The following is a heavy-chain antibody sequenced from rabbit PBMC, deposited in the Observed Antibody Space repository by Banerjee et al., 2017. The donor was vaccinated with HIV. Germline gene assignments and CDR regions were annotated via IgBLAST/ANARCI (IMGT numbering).Heavy chain of an antibody. CDR2: IYAGGSGSS. Sequence: QSLEESGGGLVQPEGALTLTCTASGFSFSSSYYMCWVRQAPGKGLEWIACIYAGGSGSSHYATWAKGRFTISKTSSTTVTLQMTSLTAADTATYFCARDNGGWDHYFNLWGPGTLVTVS. J-gene: IGHJ4*01. CDR3: ARDNGGWDHYFNL. V-gene: IGHV1S40*01. CDR1: GFSFSSSYY. D-gene: IGHD4-1*01.